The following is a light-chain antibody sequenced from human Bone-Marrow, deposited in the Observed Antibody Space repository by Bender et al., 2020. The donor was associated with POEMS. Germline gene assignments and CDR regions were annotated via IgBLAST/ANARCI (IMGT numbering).Light chain of an antibody. CDR1: SSDVGRYDY. V-gene: IGLV2-11*01. CDR2: DVT. J-gene: IGLJ2*01. Sequence: QSALTQPRSVSGSPGQSVTISCTGSSSDVGRYDYVSWYQHHPGKAPKLLIYDVTKRPSGVPDRFSGFKAGNTASLTVSGLQAEDEADYYCCSYADIDTLLVGGGTKLTVL. CDR3: CSYADIDTLL.